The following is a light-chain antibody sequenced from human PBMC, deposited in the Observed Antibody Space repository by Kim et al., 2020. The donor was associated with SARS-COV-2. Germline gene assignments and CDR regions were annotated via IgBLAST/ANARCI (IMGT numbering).Light chain of an antibody. CDR2: RDS. J-gene: IGLJ2*01. CDR3: QVWDSSTASGV. V-gene: IGLV3-9*01. Sequence: ALGQTARITCGGNNIGSKNVHWYQQKPGQAPVLVIYRDSNRPSGIPERFSGSNSGNTATLTISRAQAGDEADYYCQVWDSSTASGVFGGGTQLTVL. CDR1: NIGSKN.